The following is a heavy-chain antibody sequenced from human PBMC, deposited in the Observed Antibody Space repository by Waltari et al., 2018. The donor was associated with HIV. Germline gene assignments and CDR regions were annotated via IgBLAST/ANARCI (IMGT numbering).Heavy chain of an antibody. Sequence: QVQLVQSGAEVKKPGASVKVSCKASGYTFTTYGISWVRQAHGQGLEWMGWIRTYNDNKKSAQKLQGRVTRTTDTSTSTAYMELRSLRSDDTAVYYCARDAPPYCSGGNCYGDYWGQGTLVTVST. V-gene: IGHV1-18*01. D-gene: IGHD2-15*01. CDR3: ARDAPPYCSGGNCYGDY. CDR2: IRTYNDNK. CDR1: GYTFTTYG. J-gene: IGHJ4*02.